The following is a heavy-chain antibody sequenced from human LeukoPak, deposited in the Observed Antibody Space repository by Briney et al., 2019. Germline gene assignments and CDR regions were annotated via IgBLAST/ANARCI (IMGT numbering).Heavy chain of an antibody. V-gene: IGHV3-7*03. Sequence: GGSLRLSCAASGFTFSSYWMSWVRQAPGKGLEWVANIKQDGSEKYYVDSVKGRFTISRDNAKNSLYLQMNSLRAEDTAVYYCARFNSPNYGDYGEFDYWGQGTLVTVSS. CDR1: GFTFSSYW. CDR3: ARFNSPNYGDYGEFDY. J-gene: IGHJ4*02. CDR2: IKQDGSEK. D-gene: IGHD4-17*01.